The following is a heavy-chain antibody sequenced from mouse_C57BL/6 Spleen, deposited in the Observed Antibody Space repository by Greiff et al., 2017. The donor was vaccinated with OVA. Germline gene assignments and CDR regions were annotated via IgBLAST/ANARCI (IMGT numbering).Heavy chain of an antibody. Sequence: EVQLVESGGGLVQPGGSLSLSCAASGFTFTDYYMRWVRQPPGKALEWLGFIRNKANGYTTEYSASVKGRFTISRDNSQSILYLQMNALRAEDSATYYCARYPLCGSSYVAAMDYWGQGTSVTVSS. CDR2: IRNKANGYTT. CDR3: ARYPLCGSSYVAAMDY. V-gene: IGHV7-3*01. J-gene: IGHJ4*01. D-gene: IGHD1-1*01. CDR1: GFTFTDYY.